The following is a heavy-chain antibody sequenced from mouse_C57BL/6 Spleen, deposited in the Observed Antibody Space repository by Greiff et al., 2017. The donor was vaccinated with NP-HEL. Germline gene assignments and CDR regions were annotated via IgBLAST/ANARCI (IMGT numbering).Heavy chain of an antibody. D-gene: IGHD2-3*01. CDR2: IWSGGSS. CDR3: ARKNDGYFSWFAY. CDR1: GFSLTSYG. Sequence: VQRVESGPGLVQPSQSLSITCTVSGFSLTSYGVHWVRQSPGKGLEWLGVIWSGGSSDYNAAFISRLSISKDNSKSQVFFKMNSLQADDTAIYYCARKNDGYFSWFAYWGQGTLVTVSA. V-gene: IGHV2-2*01. J-gene: IGHJ3*01.